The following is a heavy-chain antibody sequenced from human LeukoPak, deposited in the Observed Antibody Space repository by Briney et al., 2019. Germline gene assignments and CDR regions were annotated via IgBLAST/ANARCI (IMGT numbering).Heavy chain of an antibody. V-gene: IGHV1-2*02. CDR1: GYTFIAYH. Sequence: ASVKVSCKASGYTFIAYHLHWVRQAPGQGLGWIGWINPNSGGTNYAQKFQGRVTMTRDTSITTAYMELSSLTSDDTAVYYCARGGGYCSGGSCYPPEDYWGQGTLVTVSS. D-gene: IGHD2-15*01. CDR2: INPNSGGT. CDR3: ARGGGYCSGGSCYPPEDY. J-gene: IGHJ4*02.